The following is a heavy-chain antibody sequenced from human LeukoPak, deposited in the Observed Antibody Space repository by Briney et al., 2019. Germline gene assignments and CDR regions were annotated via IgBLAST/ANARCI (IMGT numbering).Heavy chain of an antibody. J-gene: IGHJ3*02. CDR1: GFTFSSYS. D-gene: IGHD6-19*01. Sequence: GGSLRLSCAASGFTFSSYSMNWVRQAPGKGLEWVSYISSSSSTIYYADSVKGRFTISRDNAKNSLYLQMNSLRAEDTAVYYCAREVVQGSGRYAGAFDIWGQGTMVTVSS. CDR2: ISSSSSTI. CDR3: AREVVQGSGRYAGAFDI. V-gene: IGHV3-48*01.